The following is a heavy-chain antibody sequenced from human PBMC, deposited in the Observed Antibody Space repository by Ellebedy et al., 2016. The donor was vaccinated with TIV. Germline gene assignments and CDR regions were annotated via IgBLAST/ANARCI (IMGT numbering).Heavy chain of an antibody. CDR2: LYTRGTT. CDR3: ARSDSAAAVTAGTFNI. V-gene: IGHV4-4*07. D-gene: IGHD6-13*01. J-gene: IGHJ3*02. Sequence: SETLSLTCTVSGDSISSYYWSWIRQPAGKGLEWIGRLYTRGTTIYNPSLNGRVTMSVDTSKSQFSLELNSVTAADTAVYYCARSDSAAAVTAGTFNIWGQGTMVIVSS. CDR1: GDSISSYY.